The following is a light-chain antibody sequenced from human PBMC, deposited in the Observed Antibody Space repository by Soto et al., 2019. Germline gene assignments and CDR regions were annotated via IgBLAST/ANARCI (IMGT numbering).Light chain of an antibody. Sequence: QPVLTQPPSVSAAPGQKVTISCYGSSSNIGGNSVSWYQQLPGTAPKLLIYDDNKRPSGIPDRFSGSKSGTSATLGITGFQTGDEADYYCGSWDSSLSAYVFGTGTKVTV. CDR1: SSNIGGNS. V-gene: IGLV1-51*01. J-gene: IGLJ1*01. CDR2: DDN. CDR3: GSWDSSLSAYV.